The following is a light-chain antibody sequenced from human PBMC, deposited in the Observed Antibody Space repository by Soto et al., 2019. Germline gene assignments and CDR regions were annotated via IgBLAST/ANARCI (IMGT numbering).Light chain of an antibody. Sequence: QSALTQPASVSGSPGQSITISCTGTSSDVGGYNYVSWYQQHPGKAPKLMIYEVSNRPSGVSDRFSASKSGNTASLTISGLQAEDEADYYCCSHAGRGSVLFGGGTQLTVL. CDR3: CSHAGRGSVL. CDR2: EVS. V-gene: IGLV2-14*01. J-gene: IGLJ2*01. CDR1: SSDVGGYNY.